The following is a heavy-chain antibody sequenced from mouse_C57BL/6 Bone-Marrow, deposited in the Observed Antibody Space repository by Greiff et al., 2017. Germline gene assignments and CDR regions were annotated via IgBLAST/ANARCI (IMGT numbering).Heavy chain of an antibody. Sequence: VQLQQSGPELVKPGASVKISCKASGYTFTDYYINWVKQRPGQGLEWIGWIYPGSGNTKYNEKFKGKATLTVDTSSSPAYMQLSSLTSEDSAVYFCARSADYYGSSLYWYFDVWGTGTTVTVSS. V-gene: IGHV1-84*01. CDR2: IYPGSGNT. CDR1: GYTFTDYY. J-gene: IGHJ1*03. CDR3: ARSADYYGSSLYWYFDV. D-gene: IGHD1-1*01.